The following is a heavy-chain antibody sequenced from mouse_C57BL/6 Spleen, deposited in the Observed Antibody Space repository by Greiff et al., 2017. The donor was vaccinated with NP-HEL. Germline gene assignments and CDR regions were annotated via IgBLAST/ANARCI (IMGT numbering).Heavy chain of an antibody. CDR2: ISYDGSN. CDR1: GYSITSGYY. J-gene: IGHJ4*01. D-gene: IGHD2-12*01. V-gene: IGHV3-6*01. CDR3: ARESYSPMDY. Sequence: EVKLMESGPGLVKPSQSLSLTCSVTGYSITSGYYWNWIRQFPGNKLEWMGYISYDGSNNYNPSLKNRISITRDTSKNQFFLKLNSVTTEDTATYYCARESYSPMDYWGQGTSVTVSS.